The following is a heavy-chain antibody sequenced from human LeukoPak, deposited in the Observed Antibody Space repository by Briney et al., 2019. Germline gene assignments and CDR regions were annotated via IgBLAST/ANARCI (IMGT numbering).Heavy chain of an antibody. Sequence: GGSLRLSCTVSGFTVSSNSMSWVRQAPGKGLEWVSFIYSDNTHYSDSVKGRFTISRDNSKNTLYLQMNSLKAEDTAVYYCARRAGAYSHPYDYWGQGTLVTVSS. CDR1: GFTVSSNS. D-gene: IGHD4/OR15-4a*01. CDR3: ARRAGAYSHPYDY. CDR2: IYSDNT. J-gene: IGHJ4*02. V-gene: IGHV3-53*01.